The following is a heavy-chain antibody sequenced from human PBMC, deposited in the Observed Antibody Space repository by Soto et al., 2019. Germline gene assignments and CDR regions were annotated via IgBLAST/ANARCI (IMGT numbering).Heavy chain of an antibody. V-gene: IGHV5-51*01. J-gene: IGHJ4*02. CDR2: IYPGDHET. Sequence: ESLKISCQCSVYTFSNFWIGWVRQLPGQGLEWMGIIYPGDHETRYSPSFLGKVTISAETSINTAYLQWSSLEASDSAFYFCARSPRSSPYFDFWGQGALVTVSS. D-gene: IGHD6-13*01. CDR3: ARSPRSSPYFDF. CDR1: VYTFSNFW.